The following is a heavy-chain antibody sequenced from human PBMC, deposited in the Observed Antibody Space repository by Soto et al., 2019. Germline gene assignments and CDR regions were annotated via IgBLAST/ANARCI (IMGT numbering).Heavy chain of an antibody. CDR2: ISTYNGNT. CDR3: ARDPQYSTSSQVFDS. CDR1: GYTFTTYA. V-gene: IGHV1-18*01. D-gene: IGHD6-6*01. Sequence: QVQLVQSGAEVKKPGASVKVSCKASGYTFTTYAISWVRQAPGQGLEWMGRISTYNGNTKYAQKLHGRVTMTTDTSTSTAYMELMRLRSDDTAVYYCARDPQYSTSSQVFDSWGQGTLVTVSS. J-gene: IGHJ4*02.